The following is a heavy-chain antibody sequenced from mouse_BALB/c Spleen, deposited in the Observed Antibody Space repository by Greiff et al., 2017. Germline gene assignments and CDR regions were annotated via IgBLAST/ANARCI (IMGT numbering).Heavy chain of an antibody. J-gene: IGHJ1*01. D-gene: IGHD2-1*01. V-gene: IGHV1-82*01. CDR2: IYPGDGDT. CDR3: ARSYGNYSYWYFDV. CDR1: GYAFSSSW. Sequence: QVQLQQSGPELVKPGASVKISCKASGYAFSSSWMNWVKQRPGQGLEWIGRIYPGDGDTNYNGKFKGKATLTADKSSSTAYMQLSSLTSVDSAVYFCARSYGNYSYWYFDVWGAGTTVTVSS.